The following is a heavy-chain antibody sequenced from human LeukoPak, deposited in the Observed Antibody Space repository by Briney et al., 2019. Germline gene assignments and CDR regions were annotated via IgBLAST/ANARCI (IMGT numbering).Heavy chain of an antibody. CDR2: INPNSGGT. J-gene: IGHJ4*02. D-gene: IGHD3-10*01. CDR1: GYTFTGYY. Sequence: ASVKVSCKASGYTFTGYYMHWVRQAPGQGLEWMGWINPNSGGTNYAQKFQGRVTMTRDTSISTAYMGLSRLRSDDTAVYYCARDLGSNYYGSGSSLYYFDYWGQGTLVTVSS. CDR3: ARDLGSNYYGSGSSLYYFDY. V-gene: IGHV1-2*02.